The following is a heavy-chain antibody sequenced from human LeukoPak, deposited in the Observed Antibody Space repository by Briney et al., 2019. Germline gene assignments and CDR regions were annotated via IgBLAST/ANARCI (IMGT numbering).Heavy chain of an antibody. V-gene: IGHV3-23*01. Sequence: PGGSLRLSCAASGFTFSSYAMSWVRQAPGKGLEWVSAISGSGGSTYYADSVKGRFTTSRDNAKNTLSLVMNSLRAEDTAVYYCARDEVGAPPIDYWGQGVLVTVSS. D-gene: IGHD1-26*01. CDR1: GFTFSSYA. CDR2: ISGSGGST. J-gene: IGHJ4*02. CDR3: ARDEVGAPPIDY.